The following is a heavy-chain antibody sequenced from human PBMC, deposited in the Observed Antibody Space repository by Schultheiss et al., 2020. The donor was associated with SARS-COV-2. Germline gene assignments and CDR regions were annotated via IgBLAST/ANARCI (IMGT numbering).Heavy chain of an antibody. V-gene: IGHV3-11*06. J-gene: IGHJ6*02. CDR2: ISSSSSYT. CDR3: ARGVLKSIAARPGYYYGMDV. D-gene: IGHD6-6*01. CDR1: GFTFSDYY. Sequence: SCAASGFTFSDYYMSWIRQAPGKGLEWVSYISSSSSYTNYADSVKGRFTISRDNAKNSLYLQMNSLRAEDTAVYYCARGVLKSIAARPGYYYGMDVWGQGTTVTVSS.